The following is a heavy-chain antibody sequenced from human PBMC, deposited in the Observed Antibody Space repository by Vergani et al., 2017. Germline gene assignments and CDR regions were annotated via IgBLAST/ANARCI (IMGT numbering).Heavy chain of an antibody. CDR2: ISGSGGST. CDR1: GFTFSSYA. CDR3: AKGAVYGSGSLYYFDY. V-gene: IGHV3-23*04. Sequence: VQLVESGGGVVQPGRSLRLSCAASGFTFSSYAMSWVRQAPGKGLEWVSAISGSGGSTYYADSVKGRFTISRDNSKNTLYLQMNSLRAEDTAVYYCAKGAVYGSGSLYYFDYWGQGTLVTVSS. J-gene: IGHJ4*02. D-gene: IGHD3-10*01.